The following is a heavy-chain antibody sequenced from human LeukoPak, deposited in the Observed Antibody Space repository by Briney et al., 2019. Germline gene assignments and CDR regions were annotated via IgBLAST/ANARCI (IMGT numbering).Heavy chain of an antibody. J-gene: IGHJ4*02. CDR1: GFTVSSNY. CDR3: ARYGSGIN. D-gene: IGHD3-10*01. CDR2: TYSGGGI. V-gene: IGHV3-66*01. Sequence: GGSLRLSCAASGFTVSSNYMSWVRQAPGKGLEWVSVTYSGGGISYADSVKGRFAISRDNSKNTLYLQMSSLRAEDTAVYYCARYGSGINWGQGTLVTVSS.